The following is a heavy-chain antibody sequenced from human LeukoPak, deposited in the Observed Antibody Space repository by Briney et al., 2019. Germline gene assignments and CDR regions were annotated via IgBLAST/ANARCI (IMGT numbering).Heavy chain of an antibody. CDR1: GFTVSSNY. CDR3: ATCRDGYNYLGY. CDR2: IYSGGST. Sequence: PGGSLRLSCAASGFTVSSNYMSWVRQAPGKGLEWVSVIYSGGSTFYADSVKGRFTISRDNSKNTLYLQMNSLRAEDTAVYYCATCRDGYNYLGYWGQGTLVTVSS. V-gene: IGHV3-53*01. J-gene: IGHJ4*02. D-gene: IGHD5-24*01.